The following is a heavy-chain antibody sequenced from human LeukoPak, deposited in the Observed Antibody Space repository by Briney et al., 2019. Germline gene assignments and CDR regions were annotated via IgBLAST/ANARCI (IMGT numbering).Heavy chain of an antibody. Sequence: PGGSLRLSCAASGFTFSNYAMTWVRQVPGKGLEWVSSVSGSGGTTYYADSVKGRFTISRDSYKNTLYLQMNSLRVEDTAVYYCAKDRPLNWGYYFDYWGQGTLVTVSS. V-gene: IGHV3-23*01. CDR3: AKDRPLNWGYYFDY. D-gene: IGHD7-27*01. CDR2: VSGSGGTT. J-gene: IGHJ4*02. CDR1: GFTFSNYA.